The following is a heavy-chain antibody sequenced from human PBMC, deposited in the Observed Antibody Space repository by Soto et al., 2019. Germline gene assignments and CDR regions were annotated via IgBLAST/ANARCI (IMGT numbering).Heavy chain of an antibody. CDR3: ATPTPLRGAMITTINFDF. CDR2: FDPEGGEA. V-gene: IGHV1-24*01. J-gene: IGHJ4*02. D-gene: IGHD3-10*01. Sequence: QVQLVQSGAEVRRPGASVMVSCKISGHTLTEFSIHWVRQAPGKGLEWMGGFDPEGGEAIFAQKGRGTVTVTNDPVPHTPYMELSGLKSDDTALYYCATPTPLRGAMITTINFDFWGQGTPVTVSS. CDR1: GHTLTEFS.